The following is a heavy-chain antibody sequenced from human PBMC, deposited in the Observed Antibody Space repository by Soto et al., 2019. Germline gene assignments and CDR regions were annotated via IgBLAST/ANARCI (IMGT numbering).Heavy chain of an antibody. CDR3: AVLGYCSGGSCYRDAFDI. D-gene: IGHD2-15*01. V-gene: IGHV3-23*01. CDR1: GFTFSSYA. Sequence: AGGSLRLSCAASGFTFSSYAMSWVRQAPGKGLEWVSAISGSGGSTYYADSVKGRFTISRDNSKNTLYLQMNSLRAEDTAVYYCAVLGYCSGGSCYRDAFDIWGQGTMVTVSS. J-gene: IGHJ3*02. CDR2: ISGSGGST.